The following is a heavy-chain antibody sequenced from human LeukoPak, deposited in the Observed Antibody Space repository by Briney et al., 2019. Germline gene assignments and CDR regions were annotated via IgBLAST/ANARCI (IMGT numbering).Heavy chain of an antibody. CDR3: AKSWRPNGDYHAFDF. CDR1: GFTFSTYG. V-gene: IGHV3-30*18. D-gene: IGHD4-17*01. Sequence: GGSLRLSCAASGFTFSTYGMHWVRQAPGKGPEWVAVVLFDGSKKYYEDSVKGRFTISRDNSKNTLYLQMSSLRPEDTAMFYYAKSWRPNGDYHAFDFWGQGTMVTVSS. CDR2: VLFDGSKK. J-gene: IGHJ3*01.